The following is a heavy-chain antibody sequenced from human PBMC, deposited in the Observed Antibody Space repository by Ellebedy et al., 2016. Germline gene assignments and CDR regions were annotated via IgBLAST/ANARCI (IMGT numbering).Heavy chain of an antibody. CDR2: IKQDGSQK. CDR3: ARARIDY. CDR1: GSTLSTYW. V-gene: IGHV3-7*03. Sequence: GGSLRLSCAASGSTLSTYWLSWFRQAPGKGLEWVANIKQDGSQKEYVDSVKGRFTISRDNAKNSLYLQMNSLRAEDTAVYYCARARIDYWGQGTLVTVSS. J-gene: IGHJ4*02. D-gene: IGHD1-14*01.